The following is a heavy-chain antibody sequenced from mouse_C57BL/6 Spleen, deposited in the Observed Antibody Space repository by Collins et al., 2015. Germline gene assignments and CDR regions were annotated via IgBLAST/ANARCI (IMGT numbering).Heavy chain of an antibody. Sequence: VQSGPELKKPGETVKISCKASGYTFTTYGMSWVKQAPGKGLKWMGWINTYSGVPTYADDFKGRFAFSLETSASTAYLQINNLKNEDTATYFCARWLPHYYAMDYWGQGTSVTVSS. CDR2: INTYSGVP. J-gene: IGHJ4*01. CDR3: ARWLPHYYAMDY. CDR1: GYTFTTYG. D-gene: IGHD2-2*01. V-gene: IGHV9-3*01.